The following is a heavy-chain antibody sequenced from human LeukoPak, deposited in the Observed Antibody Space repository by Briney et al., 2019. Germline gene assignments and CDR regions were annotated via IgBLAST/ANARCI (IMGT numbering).Heavy chain of an antibody. V-gene: IGHV6-1*01. Sequence: SQTLSLTCAISGDSVPSNSAAWNWIRQSPSRGLEWLGRTYYRSKWYNDYAVSVKSRITINPDTSKNQFSLQLNSVTPEDTAVYYCASSPGLNYYYGMDVWGQGTTVTVSS. CDR1: GDSVPSNSAA. D-gene: IGHD3-10*01. J-gene: IGHJ6*02. CDR3: ASSPGLNYYYGMDV. CDR2: TYYRSKWYN.